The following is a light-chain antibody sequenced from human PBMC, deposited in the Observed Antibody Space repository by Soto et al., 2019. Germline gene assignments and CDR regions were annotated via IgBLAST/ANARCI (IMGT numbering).Light chain of an antibody. Sequence: DFVMTQSPDSLAVSLGERATINCKSRHSVLYGSNNKKYLAWYQQKPGQRPKLLINLASTRESGVPDRFSGSGSGTDFNLTISSLQAEDVAVYYCQRYYGTPLTFGGGTRVEIK. J-gene: IGKJ4*01. V-gene: IGKV4-1*01. CDR3: QRYYGTPLT. CDR2: LAS. CDR1: HSVLYGSNNKKY.